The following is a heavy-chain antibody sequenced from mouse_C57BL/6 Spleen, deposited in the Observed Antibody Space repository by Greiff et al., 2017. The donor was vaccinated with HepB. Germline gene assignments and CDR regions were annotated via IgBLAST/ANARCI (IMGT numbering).Heavy chain of an antibody. Sequence: QVQLQQSGAELVKPGASVKISCKASGYAFSSYWMNWVKQRPGKGLEWIGQIYPGDGDTNYNGKFKGKATLTADKSSSTAYMQLSSLTSEDSAVYFCARGGYYGSSYGAMDYWGQGTSVTVSS. V-gene: IGHV1-80*01. CDR3: ARGGYYGSSYGAMDY. CDR2: IYPGDGDT. CDR1: GYAFSSYW. J-gene: IGHJ4*01. D-gene: IGHD1-1*01.